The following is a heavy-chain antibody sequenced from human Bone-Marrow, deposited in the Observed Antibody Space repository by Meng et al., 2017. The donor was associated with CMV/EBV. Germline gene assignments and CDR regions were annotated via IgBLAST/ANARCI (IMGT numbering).Heavy chain of an antibody. D-gene: IGHD3-10*01. CDR3: AKDRWFGDPDGGYYYYGMDV. Sequence: GESLKISCAGSGFTFSSHWMSWVRQAPGKGLEWVANIKEDGSEKYYVDSVKGRFTISRDNAKNSLYLQMNSLRAEDTAVYYCAKDRWFGDPDGGYYYYGMDVWGQGTTVTVSS. CDR1: GFTFSSHW. V-gene: IGHV3-7*01. J-gene: IGHJ6*02. CDR2: IKEDGSEK.